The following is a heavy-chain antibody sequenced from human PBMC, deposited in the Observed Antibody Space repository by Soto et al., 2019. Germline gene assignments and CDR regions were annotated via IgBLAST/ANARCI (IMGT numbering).Heavy chain of an antibody. CDR3: ARSCDIVTAGIFDL. J-gene: IGHJ3*01. D-gene: IGHD3-9*01. Sequence: HVQLLESGGDLVQPGGSLRLSCAASEFTFSDYYISWIRQAPGKGLEWLSYISNTGSYTNYADSVKGRFTISRDNAKNSLYLQMNSLRVEDTAVYYCARSCDIVTAGIFDLWGQGTRVTVSS. CDR1: EFTFSDYY. V-gene: IGHV3-11*03. CDR2: ISNTGSYT.